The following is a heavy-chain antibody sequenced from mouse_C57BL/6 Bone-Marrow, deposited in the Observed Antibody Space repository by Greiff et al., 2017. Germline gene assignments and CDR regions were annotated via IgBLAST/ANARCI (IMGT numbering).Heavy chain of an antibody. Sequence: QVQLQQPGAELVRPGASVKLSCKASGYTFTSYWMHWVKQRPGQGLEWIGEIDPSDSYTYYNQKFKGKSTLTVDKSSSTAYMQLSSLTSEDSAVYYCARLIDGGYPYYFDYWGQGTTLTVSS. CDR1: GYTFTSYW. CDR3: ARLIDGGYPYYFDY. V-gene: IGHV1-69*01. CDR2: IDPSDSYT. J-gene: IGHJ2*01. D-gene: IGHD2-3*01.